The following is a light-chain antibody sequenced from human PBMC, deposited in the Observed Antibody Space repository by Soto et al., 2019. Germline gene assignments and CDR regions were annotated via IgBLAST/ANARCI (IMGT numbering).Light chain of an antibody. V-gene: IGLV2-14*01. CDR3: SSYTSSSTLV. J-gene: IGLJ2*01. Sequence: QSALTQPASVSGSPGQSITISCTGTSSDVGGYNYVSWYQQHPGKAPNLMIYEVSNRPSGVSNRFSGSKSGNTASLTISGLQAEDEADYYGSSYTSSSTLVFGGGTKGTVL. CDR2: EVS. CDR1: SSDVGGYNY.